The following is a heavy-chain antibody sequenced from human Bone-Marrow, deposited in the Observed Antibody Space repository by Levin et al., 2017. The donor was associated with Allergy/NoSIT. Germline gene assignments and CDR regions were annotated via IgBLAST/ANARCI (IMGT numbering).Heavy chain of an antibody. CDR2: INSDGSST. Sequence: GGSLRLSCAASGFTFSSYWMHWVRQAPGKGLVWVSRINSDGSSTSYADSVKGRFTISRDNAKNTLYLQMNSLRAEDTAVYYCASGQQLAQCGMDVWGQGTTVTVSS. V-gene: IGHV3-74*01. CDR3: ASGQQLAQCGMDV. CDR1: GFTFSSYW. J-gene: IGHJ6*02. D-gene: IGHD6-13*01.